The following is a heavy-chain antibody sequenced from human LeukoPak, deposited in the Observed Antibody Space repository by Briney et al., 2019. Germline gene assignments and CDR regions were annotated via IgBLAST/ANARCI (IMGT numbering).Heavy chain of an antibody. CDR2: IKEDGSEK. CDR3: ARLLFYHDTSGYRPFDV. V-gene: IGHV3-7*01. CDR1: GFTFSRYW. Sequence: GGSLRLSCAASGFTFSRYWTTWVRQAPGKGLEWVANIKEDGSEKYYVDSVKGRFTVSRDHAKNSLYLQMNSLGAEDTAVYYCARLLFYHDTSGYRPFDVWGQGTMVTVSS. D-gene: IGHD3-22*01. J-gene: IGHJ3*01.